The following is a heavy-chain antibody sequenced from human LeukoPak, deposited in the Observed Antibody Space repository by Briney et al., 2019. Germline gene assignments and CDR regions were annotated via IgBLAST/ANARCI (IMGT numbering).Heavy chain of an antibody. V-gene: IGHV3-23*01. D-gene: IGHD4-17*01. J-gene: IGHJ5*02. CDR2: ISGSGGST. Sequence: GGSLRLSCAASGFTFSSYGMSWVRQAPGKGLEWVSAISGSGGSTYYADSVKGRFTISRDNSKNTLYLQMNSLRAEDTAVYYCAKDANRDYGYNWFDPWGQGTLVTVSS. CDR1: GFTFSSYG. CDR3: AKDANRDYGYNWFDP.